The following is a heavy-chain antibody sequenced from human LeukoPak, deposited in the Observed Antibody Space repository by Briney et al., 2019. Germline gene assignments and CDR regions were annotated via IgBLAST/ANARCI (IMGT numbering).Heavy chain of an antibody. CDR1: GFTVGSNY. D-gene: IGHD3-3*01. CDR3: AKEPYDFWSGFDY. V-gene: IGHV3-53*05. CDR2: IYSGGST. J-gene: IGHJ4*02. Sequence: PGGSLRLSCAASGFTVGSNYMSWVRQAPGKGLEWVSVIYSGGSTYYADSVKGRFTISRDNSKNTLYLQMNSLRAEDTAVYYCAKEPYDFWSGFDYWGQGTLVTVSS.